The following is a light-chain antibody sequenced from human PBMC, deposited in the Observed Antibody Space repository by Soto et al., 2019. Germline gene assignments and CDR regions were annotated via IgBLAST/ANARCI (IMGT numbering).Light chain of an antibody. CDR2: DVS. V-gene: IGKV3-20*01. CDR3: QQYPKSPLT. CDR1: QSLCSTC. Sequence: EVLLTQSPGTLSLSPVDTATLSCRARQSLCSTCLAWYQQKPGQAPRLLIHDVSDRATGVPDKFSGSGSGTDFTLTISRLEVEDFAVYYCQQYPKSPLTFGGGTKVEF. J-gene: IGKJ4*01.